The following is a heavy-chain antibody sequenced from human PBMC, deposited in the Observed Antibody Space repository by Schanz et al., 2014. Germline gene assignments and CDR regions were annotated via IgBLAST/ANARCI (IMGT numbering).Heavy chain of an antibody. J-gene: IGHJ4*02. D-gene: IGHD3-3*01. CDR1: GFTFSTSW. V-gene: IGHV3-7*01. Sequence: VQLVESGGGLVKPGGSLRLSCAASGFTFSTSWMSWVRQAPGKGLEWVANIKQDESERSYVDSVKGRFTISRDNAKNSLYLQMNSLRAEDTAVYYCARDKGGYYPFDYWGQGTLVTVSS. CDR2: IKQDESER. CDR3: ARDKGGYYPFDY.